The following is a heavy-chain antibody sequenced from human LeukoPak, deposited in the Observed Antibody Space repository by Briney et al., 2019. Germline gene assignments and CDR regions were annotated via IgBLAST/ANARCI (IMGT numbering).Heavy chain of an antibody. CDR2: IYTSGST. J-gene: IGHJ3*02. Sequence: SETLSVTCTVSGGSISSYYWSWIRQPAGKGLEWIGRIYTSGSTNYNPSLKSRVTMSVDTSKNQFSLKLSSVTAADTAVYYCARETQDSSGWYDLNAFDIWGQGTMVTVSS. D-gene: IGHD6-13*01. V-gene: IGHV4-4*07. CDR3: ARETQDSSGWYDLNAFDI. CDR1: GGSISSYY.